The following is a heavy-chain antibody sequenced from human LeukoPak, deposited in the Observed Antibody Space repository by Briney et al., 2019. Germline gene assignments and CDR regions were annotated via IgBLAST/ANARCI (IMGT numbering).Heavy chain of an antibody. J-gene: IGHJ6*02. V-gene: IGHV3-33*01. CDR2: IWYDGSNK. D-gene: IGHD6-19*01. Sequence: GGSLRLSCAASGFTFSSYGMHWVRQAPGKGLEGVAVIWYDGSNKYYADSVKGRFTISRDNSKNTLYLQMNSLRAEDTAVYYCARCVGSGYYYYGMDVWGQGTTVTVSS. CDR3: ARCVGSGYYYYGMDV. CDR1: GFTFSSYG.